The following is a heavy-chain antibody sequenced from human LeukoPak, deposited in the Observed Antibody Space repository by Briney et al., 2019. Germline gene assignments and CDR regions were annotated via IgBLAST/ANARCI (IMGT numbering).Heavy chain of an antibody. CDR3: ASRKEYQLSAFDI. Sequence: GASVKVSCKASGYTFTSYYMHWVRQAPGQGLEWMGIINPSGGSTSYAQKFQGRVTITADKSTSTAYMELSSLRSEDTAVYYCASRKEYQLSAFDIWGQGTMVTVSS. CDR1: GYTFTSYY. J-gene: IGHJ3*02. V-gene: IGHV1-46*01. CDR2: INPSGGST. D-gene: IGHD2-2*01.